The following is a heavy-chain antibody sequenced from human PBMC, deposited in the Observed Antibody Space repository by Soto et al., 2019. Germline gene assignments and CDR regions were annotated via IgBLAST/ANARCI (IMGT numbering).Heavy chain of an antibody. D-gene: IGHD1-26*01. CDR2: IYYSGST. CDR1: GGSISSGDYY. V-gene: IGHV4-30-4*01. CDR3: ARGSRWAKSDAFDI. J-gene: IGHJ3*02. Sequence: QVQLQESGPGLVKPSQTLSLTCTVSGGSISSGDYYWSWIRQPPGKGLEWIGYIYYSGSTYSNPSLKGRVTISVDTSKNQFSLKLSSVTAADTAVYYCARGSRWAKSDAFDIWGQGTMVTVSS.